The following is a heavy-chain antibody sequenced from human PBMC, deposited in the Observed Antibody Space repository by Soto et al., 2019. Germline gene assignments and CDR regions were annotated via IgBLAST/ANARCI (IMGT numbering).Heavy chain of an antibody. J-gene: IGHJ6*02. CDR1: GGTFSSYA. Sequence: QVQLVQSGAEVKKPGSSVKVSCKASGGTFSSYAISWVRQAPRQGLEWMGGTIPIFGTANYAPKFQGRVTITADESTSTAYMELSCLRSEDTAVDYCASRCGNRYYYYCMDVCGHGPTVT. D-gene: IGHD5-12*01. CDR2: TIPIFGTA. V-gene: IGHV1-69*01. CDR3: ASRCGNRYYYYCMDV.